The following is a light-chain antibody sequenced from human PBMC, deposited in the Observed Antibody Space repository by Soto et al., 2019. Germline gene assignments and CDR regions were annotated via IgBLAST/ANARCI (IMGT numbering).Light chain of an antibody. V-gene: IGLV1-47*01. CDR1: NSNIGSNY. CDR2: KNN. J-gene: IGLJ2*01. CDR3: SAWDDSLRGRA. Sequence: QSVLTQSPSTSGTPGQRVSISCSGGNSNIGSNYVYWYQQLPGTALRLLIYKNNRRPSGVPDRFSGSKSGTSASLAITGLRSEDEADYYCSAWDDSLRGRAFGGGTKLTVL.